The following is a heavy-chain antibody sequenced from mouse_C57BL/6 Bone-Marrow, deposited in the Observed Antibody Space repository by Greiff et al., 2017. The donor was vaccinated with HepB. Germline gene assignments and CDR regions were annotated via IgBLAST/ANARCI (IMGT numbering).Heavy chain of an antibody. CDR2: ISNGGGST. CDR1: GFTFSDYY. V-gene: IGHV5-12*01. J-gene: IGHJ4*01. Sequence: EVKVEESGGGLVQPGGSLKLSCAASGFTFSDYYMYWVRQTPEKRLEWVAYISNGGGSTYYPDTVKGRFTISRDNAKNTLYLQMSRLKSEDTAMYYCARHEGYDGYYYAMDYWGQGTSVTVSS. CDR3: ARHEGYDGYYYAMDY. D-gene: IGHD2-3*01.